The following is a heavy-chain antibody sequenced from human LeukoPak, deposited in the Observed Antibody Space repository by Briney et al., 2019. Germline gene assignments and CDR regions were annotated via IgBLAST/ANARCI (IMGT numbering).Heavy chain of an antibody. CDR2: TSYSGSI. D-gene: IGHD6-19*01. V-gene: IGHV4-39*01. CDR3: ARAYSSGWYNDFDP. CDR1: GGAISGSPYY. J-gene: IGHJ5*02. Sequence: SETLSLTCTVSGGAISGSPYYWGWIRQPPGKGLEWIGSTSYSGSIYYNPSLKSRVTISVDTSKNQFSLKLTSVTAADTAVYYCARAYSSGWYNDFDPWGQGTLVIVSS.